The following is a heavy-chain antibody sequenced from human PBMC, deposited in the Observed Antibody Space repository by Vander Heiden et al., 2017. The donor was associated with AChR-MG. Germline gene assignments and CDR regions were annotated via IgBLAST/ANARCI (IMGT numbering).Heavy chain of an antibody. Sequence: EVQLVESGGGLVQPGRSLRLSCTASGFTFGDYAMSWVRQAPGKGLEWVGFIRSKAYGGTTEYAASVKGRFTISRDDSKSIAYLQMNSLKTEDTAVYYCTRGLGLFDYWGHGTLVTVSS. V-gene: IGHV3-49*04. CDR2: IRSKAYGGTT. D-gene: IGHD3-16*01. CDR1: GFTFGDYA. J-gene: IGHJ4*01. CDR3: TRGLGLFDY.